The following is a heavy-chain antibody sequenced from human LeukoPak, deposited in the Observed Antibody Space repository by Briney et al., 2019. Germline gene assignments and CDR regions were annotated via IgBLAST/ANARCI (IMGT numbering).Heavy chain of an antibody. D-gene: IGHD6-13*01. Sequence: GGSLRLSCAAPGFTFSSYAMSWVRRAPGKGLEWVSAISGSGDSTYYGDSVKGRFTISRDNSKNTLYLQMNSLRAEDTAVYYCAKTRPLDSSSWSHGDYWGQGTLVTVSS. CDR1: GFTFSSYA. CDR3: AKTRPLDSSSWSHGDY. V-gene: IGHV3-23*01. J-gene: IGHJ4*02. CDR2: ISGSGDST.